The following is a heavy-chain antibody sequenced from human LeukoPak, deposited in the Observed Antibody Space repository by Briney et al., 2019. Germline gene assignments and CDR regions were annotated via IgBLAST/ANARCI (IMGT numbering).Heavy chain of an antibody. Sequence: SGTRSLICSGSGFSLSSGYYWGWSRQPPDKGLELIGNIYHSGSTYYNPSLTRRLTLSVDTSKNHFSLKLNSVTAADTAVYYCARSGLGSGYYYLDVWGKGTTVTVSS. CDR2: IYHSGST. D-gene: IGHD2-15*01. CDR1: GFSLSSGYY. CDR3: ARSGLGSGYYYLDV. J-gene: IGHJ6*03. V-gene: IGHV4-38-2*01.